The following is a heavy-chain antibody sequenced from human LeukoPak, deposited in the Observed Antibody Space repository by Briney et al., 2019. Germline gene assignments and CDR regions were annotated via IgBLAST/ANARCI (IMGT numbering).Heavy chain of an antibody. D-gene: IGHD3-10*01. CDR2: IYPGDSDT. J-gene: IGHJ4*02. CDR1: GYSFTSSW. CDR3: ARPAYYHRSGSQTTYDY. Sequence: PGESLKTSCKVSGYSFTSSWIGWVRQMPGKGLELMGIIYPGDSDTRYSPSFQGQVTISADKSISTAYLQWSSLKASDTAMYYCARPAYYHRSGSQTTYDYWGQGTLVTVSS. V-gene: IGHV5-51*01.